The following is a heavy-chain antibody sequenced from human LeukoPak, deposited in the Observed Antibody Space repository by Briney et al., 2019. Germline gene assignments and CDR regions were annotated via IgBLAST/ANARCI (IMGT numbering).Heavy chain of an antibody. CDR3: ARGRGSMVRGVIIGSVEAMQKNYYYYGMDV. V-gene: IGHV1-18*01. J-gene: IGHJ6*02. CDR2: ISAYNGNT. CDR1: GYTFTSYG. D-gene: IGHD3-10*01. Sequence: ASVKVSCKASGYTFTSYGISWVRQAPGQGLEWMGWISAYNGNTNYAQKLQGRVTMTTDTSTSTAYMELRSLRSDDTAVYYCARGRGSMVRGVIIGSVEAMQKNYYYYGMDVWGQGTTVTVSS.